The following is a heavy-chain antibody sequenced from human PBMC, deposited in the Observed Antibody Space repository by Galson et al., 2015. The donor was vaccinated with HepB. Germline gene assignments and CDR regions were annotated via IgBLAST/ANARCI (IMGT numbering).Heavy chain of an antibody. D-gene: IGHD2-21*02. Sequence: SLRLSCAASGFTFSNAWMSWVRQAPGKGLEWVGRIKSKTDGGTTDYAAPVKGRFTISRDDSKNTLYLQMNSLKTEDTAVYYCTLGGDRWVNLLWGQGTLVTVSS. CDR3: TLGGDRWVNLL. J-gene: IGHJ4*02. V-gene: IGHV3-15*01. CDR1: GFTFSNAW. CDR2: IKSKTDGGTT.